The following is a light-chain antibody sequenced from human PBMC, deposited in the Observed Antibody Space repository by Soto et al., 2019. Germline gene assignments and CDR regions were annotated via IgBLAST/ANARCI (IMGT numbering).Light chain of an antibody. J-gene: IGKJ4*01. V-gene: IGKV1-5*01. Sequence: DIQMTQSPSTLSASVGDRITITCRASQSISSWLAWYQQKPGKAPKLLIYDASTLESGVPSRFSGSGSGTEFTLTISSLQPDDFATYYCQQYHRYSTFGGGT. CDR3: QQYHRYST. CDR2: DAS. CDR1: QSISSW.